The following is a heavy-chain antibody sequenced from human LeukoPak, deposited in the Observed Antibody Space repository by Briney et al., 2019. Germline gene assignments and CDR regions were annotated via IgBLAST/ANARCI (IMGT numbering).Heavy chain of an antibody. Sequence: GASVNVSCKASGYTFTSYGISWVRQAPGQGLEWMGWVFTYNGNTNYAQKLQGRVTMTTDTSTSTAYMELRSLRSDDTAVYYCARIPLGGGWFDPWGQGTLVTVSS. V-gene: IGHV1-18*01. CDR2: VFTYNGNT. J-gene: IGHJ5*02. CDR1: GYTFTSYG. D-gene: IGHD4-23*01. CDR3: ARIPLGGGWFDP.